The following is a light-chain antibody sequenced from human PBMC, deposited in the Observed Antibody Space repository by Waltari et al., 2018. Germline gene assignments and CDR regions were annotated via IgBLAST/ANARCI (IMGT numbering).Light chain of an antibody. CDR2: DVS. CDR3: SSYTRSSSYV. J-gene: IGLJ1*01. V-gene: IGLV2-14*01. CDR1: SSDIGGDNF. Sequence: QSALTQPASVSGSPEQSITISCTGTSSDIGGDNFVSWYQQHPGKAPKLILFDVSDRPSGVFNRCSGSKSGNSASLTISGLQAEDEADYYCSSYTRSSSYVFGTGTKVTVL.